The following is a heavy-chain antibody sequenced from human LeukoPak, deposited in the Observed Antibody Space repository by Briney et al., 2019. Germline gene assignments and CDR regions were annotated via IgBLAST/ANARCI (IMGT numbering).Heavy chain of an antibody. CDR3: ASGYSSSSR. D-gene: IGHD6-6*01. CDR1: EFTSTSYG. J-gene: IGHJ4*02. CDR2: ISSSSSYI. Sequence: GGSLRLSCAASEFTSTSYGMHWVRQAPGKGLEWVSSISSSSSYIYYADSVKGRFTISRDNAKNSLYLQMNSLRAEDTAVYYCASGYSSSSRWGQGTLVTVSS. V-gene: IGHV3-21*01.